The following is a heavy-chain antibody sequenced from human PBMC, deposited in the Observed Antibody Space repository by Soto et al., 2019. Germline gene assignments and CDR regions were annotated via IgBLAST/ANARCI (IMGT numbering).Heavy chain of an antibody. Sequence: QITLKESGPPLLSPTQTLTLTCTFSGFSLTTSGVGVGWIRQPPGKALEWLAVIYWDDDKRYSPSLNSRLTITKDTPKNQVVLTMTNMDPVDTATYFCAHRRPWSSNWNSGWFDPWGQGILVTVSS. CDR2: IYWDDDK. CDR3: AHRRPWSSNWNSGWFDP. CDR1: GFSLTTSGVG. J-gene: IGHJ5*02. D-gene: IGHD1-20*01. V-gene: IGHV2-5*02.